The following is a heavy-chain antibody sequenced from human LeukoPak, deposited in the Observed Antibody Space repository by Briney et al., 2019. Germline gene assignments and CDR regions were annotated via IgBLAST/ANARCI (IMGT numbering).Heavy chain of an antibody. V-gene: IGHV1-18*01. CDR1: GYTFTSYG. J-gene: IGHJ4*02. CDR2: ISAYNGNT. D-gene: IGHD3-16*02. Sequence: GASVKVSCKASGYTFTSYGISWVRQAPGQGLEWMGWISAYNGNTNYAQKLQGRVTMTTDTSTSTAYMELRSLRSDDTAVYYCARDTETYDYVWGSYRYFDHWGQGTLVTVSS. CDR3: ARDTETYDYVWGSYRYFDH.